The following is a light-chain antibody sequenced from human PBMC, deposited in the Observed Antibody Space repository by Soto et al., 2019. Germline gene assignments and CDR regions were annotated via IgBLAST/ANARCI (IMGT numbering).Light chain of an antibody. CDR3: QQYGSSPLT. V-gene: IGKV3-20*01. J-gene: IGKJ4*01. CDR1: QTISNTY. Sequence: EIVLTQSPGTLSLSPGERATLSCRASQTISNTYLAWYQQKPGQAPRLLIYGASSRATGIPDRFSGSGSGTDFTLTISRLEPEDFAVYYCQQYGSSPLTFGGGTKVESN. CDR2: GAS.